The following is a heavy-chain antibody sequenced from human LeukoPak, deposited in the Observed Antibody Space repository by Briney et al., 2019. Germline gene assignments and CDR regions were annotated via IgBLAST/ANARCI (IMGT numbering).Heavy chain of an antibody. J-gene: IGHJ4*02. CDR1: GYTFTSYG. CDR3: ARDFHSSGYYHYFHY. D-gene: IGHD3-22*01. CDR2: ISGYNGNT. V-gene: IGHV1-18*01. Sequence: ASVKVSCKASGYTFTSYGISWVRQAPGQALEWMGWISGYNGNTNYAQKLQGRVTMTTDTSTSTAYMELRSLRSDDTAVYYCARDFHSSGYYHYFHYWGQGTLSPSPQ.